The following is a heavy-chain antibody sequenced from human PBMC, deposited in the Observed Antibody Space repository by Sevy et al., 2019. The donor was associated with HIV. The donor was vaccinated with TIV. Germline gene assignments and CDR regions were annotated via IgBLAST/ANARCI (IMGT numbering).Heavy chain of an antibody. D-gene: IGHD3-22*01. Sequence: ASVKVSCKTSGYTFTNYGVTWVRQAPGQGLEWMGWISGYNGNTKYAEKLQNRVTMTTDTSTSTAYMELRSLRHDDTAVYYCARDESFGLIVVDLDYWGQGTLVTVSS. J-gene: IGHJ4*02. CDR1: GYTFTNYG. V-gene: IGHV1-18*01. CDR3: ARDESFGLIVVDLDY. CDR2: ISGYNGNT.